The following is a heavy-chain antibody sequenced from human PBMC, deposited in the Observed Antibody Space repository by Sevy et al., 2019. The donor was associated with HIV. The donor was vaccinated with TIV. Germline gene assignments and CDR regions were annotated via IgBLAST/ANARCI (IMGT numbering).Heavy chain of an antibody. D-gene: IGHD6-19*01. CDR2: ISAYNGNT. Sequence: ASVKVSCKASGYTFTSYGISWVRQAPGQGLEWMGWISAYNGNTNYAQKLQGRVTMTTDTSTSTAYMELRSLRSDDTAVYYCAGGIAVAGTWYYFDYWGQGTLVTVSS. V-gene: IGHV1-18*01. J-gene: IGHJ4*02. CDR1: GYTFTSYG. CDR3: AGGIAVAGTWYYFDY.